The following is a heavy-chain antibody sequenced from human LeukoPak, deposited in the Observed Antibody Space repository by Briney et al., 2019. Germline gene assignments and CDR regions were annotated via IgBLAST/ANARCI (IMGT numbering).Heavy chain of an antibody. Sequence: ASVKVSCKASGYTFTSYGISWVRQAPGQGLEWMGWISAYNGNTNYAQKLQGRVTMTTDTSTSTAYMELRSLRSDDTAVYYRARVVFPSDSSGWFDYWGQGTLVTVSS. CDR2: ISAYNGNT. V-gene: IGHV1-18*04. CDR1: GYTFTSYG. J-gene: IGHJ4*02. CDR3: ARVVFPSDSSGWFDY. D-gene: IGHD6-19*01.